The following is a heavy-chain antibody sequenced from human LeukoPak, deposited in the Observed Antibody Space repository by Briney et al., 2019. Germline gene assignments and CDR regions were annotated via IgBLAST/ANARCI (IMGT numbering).Heavy chain of an antibody. J-gene: IGHJ4*02. CDR1: GFTFSSYA. D-gene: IGHD5-12*01. CDR3: TRGPSGYQNT. Sequence: QSGGPVTLSCAASGFTFSSYAMHWVRQAPGKGLEWVAAISYVGPNKYYVDSVEGRFTLSRDNSKNPLYLQVNVLSREDTPVYYCTRGPSGYQNTGGQGTLVSVS. V-gene: IGHV3-30*04. CDR2: ISYVGPNK.